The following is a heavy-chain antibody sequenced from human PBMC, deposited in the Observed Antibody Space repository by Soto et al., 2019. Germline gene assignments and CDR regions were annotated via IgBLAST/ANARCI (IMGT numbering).Heavy chain of an antibody. CDR2: IYHSGRT. CDR1: GDSITNDRW. V-gene: IGHV4-4*02. J-gene: IGHJ4*02. D-gene: IGHD1-26*01. CDR3: TANGYYSLDY. Sequence: QVQLQESGPGLVKPSGTLSLTCSVSGDSITNDRWWSWVRQSPGKGLEWIGEIYHSGRTNYNPSLKSRVIISVDKSKNNFSLTLSSVTAADTAVYYCTANGYYSLDYWDQGSLVTVSS.